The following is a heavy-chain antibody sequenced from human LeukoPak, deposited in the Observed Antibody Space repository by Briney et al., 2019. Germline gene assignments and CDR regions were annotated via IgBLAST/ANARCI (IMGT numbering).Heavy chain of an antibody. J-gene: IGHJ4*02. CDR2: ISDSGGST. CDR1: GITLSNYG. CDR3: AKRGVVIRVILVGFHKEAYYFES. D-gene: IGHD3/OR15-3a*01. V-gene: IGHV3-23*01. Sequence: PGGSLRLSCAVSGITLSNYGMSCVRQAPGKGREWVAGISDSGGSTNYADSVKGRFTISRDNPKNTLYLQMNSLRAEDTAVYFCAKRGVVIRVILVGFHKEAYYFESWGQGALVTVSS.